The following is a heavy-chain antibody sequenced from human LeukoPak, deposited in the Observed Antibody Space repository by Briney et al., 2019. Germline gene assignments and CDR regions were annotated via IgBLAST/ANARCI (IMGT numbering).Heavy chain of an antibody. Sequence: SETLSLTCTVSGGSISSGGYYWSWIRQHPGKGLEWIGYIYYSGSTYHNPSLKSRVTMSVDTSKNQFSLKLSSVTAADTAVYYCAREANGGSYFSNYFDYWGQGTLVTVSS. CDR2: IYYSGST. V-gene: IGHV4-31*03. CDR1: GGSISSGGYY. CDR3: AREANGGSYFSNYFDY. D-gene: IGHD1-26*01. J-gene: IGHJ4*02.